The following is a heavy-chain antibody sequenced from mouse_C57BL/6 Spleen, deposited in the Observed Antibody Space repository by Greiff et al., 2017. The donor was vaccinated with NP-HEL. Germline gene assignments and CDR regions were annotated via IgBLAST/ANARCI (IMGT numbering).Heavy chain of an antibody. J-gene: IGHJ4*01. CDR3: ATSYGIAMDY. Sequence: QVQLQQSGPELVKPGASVKISCKASGYAFSSSWMNWVKQRPGKGLEWIGRVYPGDGDTNYNGKFKGKATLTADKASSTAYMQLSILTSEDSAVYFCATSYGIAMDYWGQGTSVTVSS. V-gene: IGHV1-82*01. CDR1: GYAFSSSW. D-gene: IGHD2-1*01. CDR2: VYPGDGDT.